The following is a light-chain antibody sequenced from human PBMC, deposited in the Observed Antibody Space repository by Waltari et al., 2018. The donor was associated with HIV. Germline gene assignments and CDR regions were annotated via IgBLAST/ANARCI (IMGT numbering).Light chain of an antibody. CDR1: DTAFRLYTF. J-gene: IGLJ3*02. CDR2: DVD. V-gene: IGLV2-14*03. CDR3: ASFTGDNTVM. Sequence: AVTQPASVSGLPGQSTTIPCTGADTAFRLYTFVSWYQQHSGKPPRLILYDVDSRASGVSDRFSGSMSGNTASLTISGLRAEDEGHYYCASFTGDNTVMFGGGTEVTVL.